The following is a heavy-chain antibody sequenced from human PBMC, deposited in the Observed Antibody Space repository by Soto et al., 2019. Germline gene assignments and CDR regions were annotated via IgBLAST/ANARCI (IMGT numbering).Heavy chain of an antibody. V-gene: IGHV3-64D*06. CDR2: ISPTGGTT. Sequence: PGGSLRLSCSASGFTFSTSPMHWVRQAPGKGLEYVSAISPTGGTTYYADSLKGRFTTSRDNSKSTLYLHMSSLRTEDTAVYYCGHKEVSGPIYYWSQGTLVTVSS. CDR3: GHKEVSGPIYY. CDR1: GFTFSTSP. D-gene: IGHD2-21*01. J-gene: IGHJ4*02.